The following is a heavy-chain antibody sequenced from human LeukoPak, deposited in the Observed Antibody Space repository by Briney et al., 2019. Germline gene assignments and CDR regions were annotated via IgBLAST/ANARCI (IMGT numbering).Heavy chain of an antibody. CDR1: GYTFTGYY. V-gene: IGHV1-2*02. D-gene: IGHD6-19*01. J-gene: IGHJ4*02. CDR3: ARDRTRTGYSSGWYHDY. Sequence: PGASVKVSCKASGYTFTGYYMHWVRQAPGQGLEWMGWINPNSGGTNYAQKFQGRVTMTRDTSISTAYMELSRLRSDDTAVYYCARDRTRTGYSSGWYHDYWGQGTLVTVSS. CDR2: INPNSGGT.